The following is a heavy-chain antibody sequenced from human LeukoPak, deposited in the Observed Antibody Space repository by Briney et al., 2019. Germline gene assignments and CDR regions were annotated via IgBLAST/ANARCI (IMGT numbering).Heavy chain of an antibody. V-gene: IGHV3-30-3*01. CDR2: ISYDGSNK. CDR3: AELGDAFDI. CDR1: GFTFSSYA. D-gene: IGHD1-7*01. Sequence: RGSLRLSCAASGFTFSSYAMHWVRQAPGKGLEWVAVISYDGSNKYYADSVKGRFTISRDNSKNTLYLQMNSLRAEDTAVYYCAELGDAFDIWGQGTMVTVSS. J-gene: IGHJ3*02.